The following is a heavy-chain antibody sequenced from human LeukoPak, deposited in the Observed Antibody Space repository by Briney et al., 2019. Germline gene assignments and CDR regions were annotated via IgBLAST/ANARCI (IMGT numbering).Heavy chain of an antibody. CDR1: GYTFTSYY. CDR3: ARDLMVRGVITTLDTDY. J-gene: IGHJ4*02. V-gene: IGHV1-46*01. D-gene: IGHD3-10*01. CDR2: INPSGGST. Sequence: ASVKVSCKASGYTFTSYYMHWVRQAPGQGLEWMGIINPSGGSTSYAQKFQGRVTMTRDMSTSTVYMELSSLRSEDTAVYYCARDLMVRGVITTLDTDYWGQGTLVTVSS.